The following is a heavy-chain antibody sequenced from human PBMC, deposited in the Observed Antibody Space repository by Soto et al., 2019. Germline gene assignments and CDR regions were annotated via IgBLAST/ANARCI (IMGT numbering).Heavy chain of an antibody. V-gene: IGHV4-59*08. CDR2: IYYAGTT. CDR1: GGSLNDYY. Sequence: QEPLQESGPGRVKPSETLSLTCTVSGGSLNDYYWSWTRQPPGKGLEWIGYIYYAGTTTYNPSHKSRITIAVDPSKNRFSRKQNSVTAADTAVYYCASLGGYDQPRDSWGQGTLVTVSS. CDR3: ASLGGYDQPRDS. J-gene: IGHJ4*02. D-gene: IGHD3-22*01.